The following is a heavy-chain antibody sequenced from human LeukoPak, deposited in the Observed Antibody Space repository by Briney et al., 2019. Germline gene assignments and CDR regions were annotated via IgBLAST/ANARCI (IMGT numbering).Heavy chain of an antibody. D-gene: IGHD3-10*01. CDR3: ARVKLLWFGELLGTFDY. CDR2: INHSGST. V-gene: IGHV4-34*01. CDR1: GGSFSGYY. Sequence: SETLSLTCAVYGGSFSGYYWSWIRQPPGEGLEWIGEINHSGSTNYNPSLKSRVTISVDTSKNQFSLKLSSVTAADTAVYYCARVKLLWFGELLGTFDYWGQGTLVTVSS. J-gene: IGHJ4*02.